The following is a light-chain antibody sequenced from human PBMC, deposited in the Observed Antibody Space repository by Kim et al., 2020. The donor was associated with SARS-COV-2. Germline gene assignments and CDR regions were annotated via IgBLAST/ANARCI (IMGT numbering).Light chain of an antibody. CDR3: QAWDSSLYV. Sequence: VSPAQTASITCSGDKLGDKYACWYQQKPGQSPVLVIYQDSKRPSGIPERFSGSNSGNTATLTISGTQAMDEADYYCQAWDSSLYVFGTGTKVTVL. CDR2: QDS. CDR1: KLGDKY. V-gene: IGLV3-1*01. J-gene: IGLJ1*01.